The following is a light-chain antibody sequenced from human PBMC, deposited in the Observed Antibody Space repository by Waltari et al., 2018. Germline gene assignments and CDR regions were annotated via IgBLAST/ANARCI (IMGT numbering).Light chain of an antibody. CDR2: WAS. CDR3: QQYYSSPWT. CDR1: QSVLYSSNNNNY. V-gene: IGKV4-1*01. Sequence: DIVMTQSPDSLAVSLGERATINCKSSQSVLYSSNNNNYLAWYPQKPGQPPKLLIYWASTRESGVPDRFSGSGSGTDFTLTISSLQAEDVAVYYCQQYYSSPWTFGQGTKVEIK. J-gene: IGKJ1*01.